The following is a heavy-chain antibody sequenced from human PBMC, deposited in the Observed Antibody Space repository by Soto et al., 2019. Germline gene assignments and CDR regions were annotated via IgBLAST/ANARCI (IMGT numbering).Heavy chain of an antibody. CDR3: ERIIAAAGREWFDP. Sequence: SQTLSLTCAISGDSVSSNSAAWNWIRQSPSRGLEWLGRTYYRSKWYNDYAVSVKSRITINPDTSKNQFSLQLNSVTPEDTAVYYCERIIAAAGREWFDPWGQGTLVTVSS. V-gene: IGHV6-1*01. J-gene: IGHJ5*02. D-gene: IGHD6-13*01. CDR2: TYYRSKWYN. CDR1: GDSVSSNSAA.